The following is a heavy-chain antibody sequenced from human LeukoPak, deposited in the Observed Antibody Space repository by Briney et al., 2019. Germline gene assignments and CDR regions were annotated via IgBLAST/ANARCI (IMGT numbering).Heavy chain of an antibody. CDR2: ISGSGGST. V-gene: IGHV3-23*01. CDR3: AKDRWLQLMGGKDY. D-gene: IGHD5-24*01. CDR1: GFTFSSYA. Sequence: GGSLRLSCATSGFTFSSYAMSWVRQAPGKGLECVSVISGSGGSTFYADSVKGRFTISRDNSKNTLYLQMNSLRAEDTAVYYCAKDRWLQLMGGKDYWGQGTLVTVSS. J-gene: IGHJ4*02.